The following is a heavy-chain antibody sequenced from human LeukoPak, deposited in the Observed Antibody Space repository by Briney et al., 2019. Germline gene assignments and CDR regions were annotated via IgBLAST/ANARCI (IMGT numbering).Heavy chain of an antibody. CDR2: IYHSGST. CDR1: GGSLSSGGYS. CDR3: ARDLMGYFDY. J-gene: IGHJ4*02. V-gene: IGHV4-30-2*01. Sequence: SETLSLTCAVSGGSLSSGGYSWSWVRQPPGTGLEWIGYIYHSGSTYYNPSLKSRVTISVDRSKNQFSLKLSSVTAADTAVYYCARDLMGYFDYWGQGTLVTVSS.